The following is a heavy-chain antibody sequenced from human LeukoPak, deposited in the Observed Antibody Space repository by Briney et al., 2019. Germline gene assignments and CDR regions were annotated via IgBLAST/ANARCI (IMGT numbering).Heavy chain of an antibody. D-gene: IGHD2-2*02. J-gene: IGHJ4*02. CDR3: ARFRHCSSTSCYKGGFDY. CDR2: IKQDGSEK. Sequence: GGSLRLSCAASGFTFSSYWMSWVRQAPGKGLEWVANIKQDGSEKYYVDSVKGRFTISRDNAKNSLYLQMNSLRAEDTAVYYCARFRHCSSTSCYKGGFDYWGQGTLVTVSS. CDR1: GFTFSSYW. V-gene: IGHV3-7*01.